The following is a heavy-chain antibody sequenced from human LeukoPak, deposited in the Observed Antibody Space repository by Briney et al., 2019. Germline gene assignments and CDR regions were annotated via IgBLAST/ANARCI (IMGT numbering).Heavy chain of an antibody. CDR1: GFTFSDYY. CDR2: ISSSGSTI. Sequence: GGSLRLSCAASGFTFSDYYMSWIRQAPGKGLEWVSYISSSGSTIYYADSVKGRFTISRDNAKNSLYLRMNSLRAEDTAVYYCARADYYYYYMDVWGKGTTVTVSS. J-gene: IGHJ6*03. CDR3: ARADYYYYYMDV. V-gene: IGHV3-11*04.